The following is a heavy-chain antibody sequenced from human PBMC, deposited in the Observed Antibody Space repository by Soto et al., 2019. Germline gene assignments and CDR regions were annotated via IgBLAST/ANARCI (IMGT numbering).Heavy chain of an antibody. CDR3: ARRYGWAFDI. J-gene: IGHJ3*02. CDR1: GASVPSGGSC. Sequence: PSDTLSLTCHVSGASVPSGGSCWAWIRQFPEKGLEWVGYIYSSGATQYNPSLQSRLSMSLDTSANTFSLKLTSVTVADTAVYYCARRYGWAFDIWGQGTMVTVSS. D-gene: IGHD3-16*01. CDR2: IYSSGAT. V-gene: IGHV4-31*02.